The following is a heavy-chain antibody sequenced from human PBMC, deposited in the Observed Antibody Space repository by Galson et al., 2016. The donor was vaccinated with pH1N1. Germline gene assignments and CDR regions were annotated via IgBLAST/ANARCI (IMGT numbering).Heavy chain of an antibody. Sequence: SLRLSCAASGFTLSTYWMHWVRQAPGKGLEWVSNINQDGSAKYYVDSVKGRFTISRDNAKNSLYLQMNSLIADDTAVYYCARSIAVADSSWGQGILVAVST. CDR3: ARSIAVADSS. CDR1: GFTLSTYW. CDR2: INQDGSAK. J-gene: IGHJ5*02. V-gene: IGHV3-7*01. D-gene: IGHD6-19*01.